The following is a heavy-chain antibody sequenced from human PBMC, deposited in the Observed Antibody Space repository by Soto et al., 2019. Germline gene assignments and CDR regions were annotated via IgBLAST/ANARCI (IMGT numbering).Heavy chain of an antibody. Sequence: GGPLILSCSASGFTFSNYAMSWVRQAPGKGLEWFSSITNSGRSTYYADSVKGRFTISRDNSKNTLYLQMNSLRADDTAVYYCAKRGAYNSGWVGDIDYWGQGTLVTVSS. CDR3: AKRGAYNSGWVGDIDY. CDR1: GFTFSNYA. J-gene: IGHJ4*02. D-gene: IGHD6-19*01. CDR2: ITNSGRST. V-gene: IGHV3-23*01.